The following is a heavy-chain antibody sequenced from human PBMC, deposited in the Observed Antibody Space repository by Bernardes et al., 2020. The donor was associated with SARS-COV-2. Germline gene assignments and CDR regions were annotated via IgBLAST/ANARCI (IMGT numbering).Heavy chain of an antibody. J-gene: IGHJ6*03. CDR3: ARVRDYSSSYYYYYYMDV. Sequence: SETLSLTCTVSGGSISSYYWSWIRQPPGKGLEWIGYIYYSGSTNYNPSLKSRVTISVDTSKNQFSLKLSSVTAADTAVYYCARVRDYSSSYYYYYYMDVWGKGTTVTVSS. V-gene: IGHV4-59*01. D-gene: IGHD6-6*01. CDR2: IYYSGST. CDR1: GGSISSYY.